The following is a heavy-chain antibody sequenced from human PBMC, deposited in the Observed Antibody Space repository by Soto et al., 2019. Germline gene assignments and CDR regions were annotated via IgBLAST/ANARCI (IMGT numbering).Heavy chain of an antibody. J-gene: IGHJ3*02. D-gene: IGHD4-17*01. CDR1: GFIFSTYA. V-gene: IGHV3-23*01. CDR3: AHPRGYGVFDAVDI. Sequence: GGALRLSCAASGFIFSTYAMNWVRQAPGKGLEWVSAISSSGDSAYYAESVRGRFTISRDNSINTLYLQMRSLRPEDTAVYYCAHPRGYGVFDAVDIWGQGTMVTVSS. CDR2: ISSSGDSA.